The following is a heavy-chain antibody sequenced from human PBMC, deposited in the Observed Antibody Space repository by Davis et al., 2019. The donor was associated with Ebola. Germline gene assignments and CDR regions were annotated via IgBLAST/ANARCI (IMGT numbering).Heavy chain of an antibody. CDR2: IYHSGST. Sequence: SETLSLTCAVYGGSLSGYDWSWVRQPPGKGLEWIGEIYHSGSTNYNPSLKRRVTISVDKSKNQFSLKLSSVTAADTAVYYCARVVVVPAARGWFDPWGQGTLVTVSS. CDR3: ARVVVVPAARGWFDP. CDR1: GGSLSGYD. J-gene: IGHJ5*02. D-gene: IGHD2-2*01. V-gene: IGHV4-34*01.